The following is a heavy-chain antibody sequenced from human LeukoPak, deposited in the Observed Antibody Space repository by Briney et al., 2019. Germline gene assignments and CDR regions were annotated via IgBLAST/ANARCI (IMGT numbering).Heavy chain of an antibody. J-gene: IGHJ4*02. Sequence: SETLSLTCTVSGGSISSYYWSWIRQPPGKGLEWIGYIYYSGSTNYNPSLKSRVTISVDTSKNQFSLKLSSVTAADTAVYYCARVRQIVGVFDYWGQGTLVTVSS. D-gene: IGHD1-26*01. CDR2: IYYSGST. CDR1: GGSISSYY. V-gene: IGHV4-59*01. CDR3: ARVRQIVGVFDY.